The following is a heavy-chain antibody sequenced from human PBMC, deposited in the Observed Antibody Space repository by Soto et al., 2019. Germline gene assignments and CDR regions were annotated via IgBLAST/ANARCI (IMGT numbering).Heavy chain of an antibody. D-gene: IGHD3-10*01. J-gene: IGHJ4*02. V-gene: IGHV4-59*01. CDR3: ARERGLWFGELDY. CDR2: MYYSGST. Sequence: SETLSLTCTVSGGSISGFFWSWIRQPPGKGLEWIGYMYYSGSTNYNPSLKSRVTISVDTSKNQFSLKLSSVTAADTAVYYCARERGLWFGELDYWGQGTLVTVSS. CDR1: GGSISGFF.